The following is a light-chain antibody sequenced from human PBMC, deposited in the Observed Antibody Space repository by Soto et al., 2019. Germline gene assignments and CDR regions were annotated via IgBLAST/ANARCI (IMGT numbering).Light chain of an antibody. CDR1: QRVSSTY. V-gene: IGKV3-20*01. CDR3: QQYGSSPPRWT. J-gene: IGKJ1*01. CDR2: GAS. Sequence: LAQAPGTLPLSTGERATLSCRASQRVSSTYLAWYQQKPGQAPRLLIFGASNRATGIPVRFSGSGSGTDFTLTISRLEPEDFAAYYCQQYGSSPPRWTFGQGTKVDIK.